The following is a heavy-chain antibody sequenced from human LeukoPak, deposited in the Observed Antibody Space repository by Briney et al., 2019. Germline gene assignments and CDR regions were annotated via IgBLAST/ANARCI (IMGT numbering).Heavy chain of an antibody. Sequence: GGSLRLSCAASGFTFSSYATSWVRQAPGKGLEWVSAISGSGGSTYYADSVKGRFTISRDNSKNTLYLQMNSLRAEDTAVYYCARDARYCSGGSCYGSYYYGMDVWGQGTTVTVSS. CDR1: GFTFSSYA. CDR2: ISGSGGST. CDR3: ARDARYCSGGSCYGSYYYGMDV. J-gene: IGHJ6*02. V-gene: IGHV3-23*01. D-gene: IGHD2-15*01.